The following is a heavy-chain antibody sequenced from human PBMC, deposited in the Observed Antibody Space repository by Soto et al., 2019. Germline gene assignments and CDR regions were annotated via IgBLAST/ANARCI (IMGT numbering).Heavy chain of an antibody. CDR3: AGTTSHHWYYLAV. V-gene: IGHV6-1*01. CDR2: TYYRSRWYN. J-gene: IGHJ6*03. D-gene: IGHD1-7*01. CDR1: GDSVSSDSAA. Sequence: PSPTLSLTCAISGDSVSSDSAAWSWIRLSPSRGLEWLARTYYRSRWYNDYAVPVRSRITVNPDTSKNQFSLQLTSVTPEDTAVYYCAGTTSHHWYYLAVWGKGTTVTVSS.